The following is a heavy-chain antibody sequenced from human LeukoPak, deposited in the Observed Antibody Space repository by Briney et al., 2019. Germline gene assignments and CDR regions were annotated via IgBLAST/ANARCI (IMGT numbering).Heavy chain of an antibody. CDR1: GYTFTDYY. CDR3: ARDQFYGSGRGWFDP. V-gene: IGHV1-69*05. CDR2: IIPIFGTA. D-gene: IGHD3-10*01. Sequence: SVKISCKASGYTFTDYYIHWMRQAPGQGLEWMGRIIPIFGTANYAQKFQGRVTITTDESTSTAYMELSSLRSEDTAVYYCARDQFYGSGRGWFDPWGQGTLVTVSS. J-gene: IGHJ5*02.